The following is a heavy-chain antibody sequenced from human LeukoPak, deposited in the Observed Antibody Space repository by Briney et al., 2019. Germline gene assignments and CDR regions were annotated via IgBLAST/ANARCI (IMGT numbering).Heavy chain of an antibody. D-gene: IGHD1-14*01. CDR3: ARDQGAYNV. Sequence: GGSLRLSCAASGLTVSSNSMSWVRQAPGKGLEWVSLINSGGSTYYADSVKGRFTISRDNSKNTLYLQMNSLRVEDTAVYYCARDQGAYNVWGRGTVVPVS. CDR2: INSGGST. CDR1: GLTVSSNS. J-gene: IGHJ3*01. V-gene: IGHV3-66*02.